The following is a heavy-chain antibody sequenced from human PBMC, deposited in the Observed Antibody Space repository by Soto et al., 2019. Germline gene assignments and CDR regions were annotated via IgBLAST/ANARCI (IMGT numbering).Heavy chain of an antibody. Sequence: HPGGSLRLSCAASGFTFSSYAMSWVRQAPGKGLEWVSAISGSGGSTYYADSVKGRFTISRDNSKNTLYLQMNSLRAEDTAVYYCAKMLLSSSGEDFDDWGQGTRVTVAS. CDR3: AKMLLSSSGEDFDD. D-gene: IGHD6-13*01. CDR2: ISGSGGST. V-gene: IGHV3-23*01. CDR1: GFTFSSYA. J-gene: IGHJ4*02.